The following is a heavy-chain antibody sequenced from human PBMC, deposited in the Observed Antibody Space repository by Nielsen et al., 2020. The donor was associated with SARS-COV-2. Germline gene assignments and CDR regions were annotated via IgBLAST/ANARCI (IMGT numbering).Heavy chain of an antibody. Sequence: ASVKVSCKASGYTFTSYYMHWVRQAPGQGLEWMGIINPSGGSTSYAQKFQGRVTMTRDTSMSTVYMELSSLRSEVTAVYYCAREHFVGGLGIVVVISTILDYWGQGTLVTVSS. CDR3: AREHFVGGLGIVVVISTILDY. V-gene: IGHV1-46*01. CDR1: GYTFTSYY. D-gene: IGHD3-22*01. CDR2: INPSGGST. J-gene: IGHJ4*02.